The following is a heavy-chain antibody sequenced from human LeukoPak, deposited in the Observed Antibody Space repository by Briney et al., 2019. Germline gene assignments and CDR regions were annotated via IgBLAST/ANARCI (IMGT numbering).Heavy chain of an antibody. Sequence: NPSETLSLTCTVSGGSISRHHRSWIRQPPGKRLEWVGYIYYSGSNNYNPVLKSRVTISVDTSKNQFSLKLSSVTAADTAVYYCTRDQSPYYYDAGGAFDIWGQGTMVTVSS. CDR3: TRDQSPYYYDAGGAFDI. J-gene: IGHJ3*02. V-gene: IGHV4-59*11. D-gene: IGHD3-22*01. CDR1: GGSISRHH. CDR2: IYYSGSN.